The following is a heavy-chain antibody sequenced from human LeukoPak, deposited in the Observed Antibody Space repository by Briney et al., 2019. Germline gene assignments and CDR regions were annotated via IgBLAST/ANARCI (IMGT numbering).Heavy chain of an antibody. Sequence: GASVKVSCKASGYTFTGYYMHRVRQAPGQGLEWMGWINPNSGGTNYAQKFQGRVTMTRDTSISTAYMELSRLRSDDTAVYYCATSEAIVVVTAILNYWGQGTLVTVSS. CDR2: INPNSGGT. CDR1: GYTFTGYY. D-gene: IGHD2-21*02. V-gene: IGHV1-2*02. CDR3: ATSEAIVVVTAILNY. J-gene: IGHJ4*02.